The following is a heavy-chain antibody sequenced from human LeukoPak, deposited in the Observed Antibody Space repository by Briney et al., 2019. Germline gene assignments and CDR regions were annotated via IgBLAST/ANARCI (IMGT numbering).Heavy chain of an antibody. CDR1: GFTFSSCA. Sequence: GGSLRLSCAASGFTFSSCAMSWVRQAPGKGLEWVSTIIDSGNSIYYADSVEGRFTISRDNSKDTLYLQMDSLRAGDTAAYYCAKDPIFSGSYGVFDSWGQGTLVTVSS. D-gene: IGHD1-26*01. J-gene: IGHJ4*02. CDR2: IIDSGNSI. CDR3: AKDPIFSGSYGVFDS. V-gene: IGHV3-23*01.